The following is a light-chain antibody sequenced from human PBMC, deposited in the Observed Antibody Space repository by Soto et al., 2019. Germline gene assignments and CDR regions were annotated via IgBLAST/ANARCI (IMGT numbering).Light chain of an antibody. CDR1: QSISSN. J-gene: IGKJ1*01. Sequence: EVVLTQSPVTLYLSPGQRATLSCRASQSISSNLAWYQQKPGQAPRLLISDASNRATGIPARFSGSGSGTDFTLTISSLEPEYFGAYYCQQRSNWPPEWTFGQGTKVEIK. V-gene: IGKV3-11*01. CDR2: DAS. CDR3: QQRSNWPPEWT.